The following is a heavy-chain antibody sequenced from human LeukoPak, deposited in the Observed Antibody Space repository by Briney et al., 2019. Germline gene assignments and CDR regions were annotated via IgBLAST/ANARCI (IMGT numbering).Heavy chain of an antibody. CDR2: IRTSGGVV. CDR3: VRDQFYAFDV. CDR1: EFTFTSYT. J-gene: IGHJ3*01. V-gene: IGHV3-48*02. Sequence: HAGGSLRLSCAASEFTFTSYTMNWVRQAPGKGLEWISYIRTSGGVVSYTDSVRGRFTISTDSAKNSLYLQMNSLRDDDTAVYYCVRDQFYAFDVWGQGTMVTVSS.